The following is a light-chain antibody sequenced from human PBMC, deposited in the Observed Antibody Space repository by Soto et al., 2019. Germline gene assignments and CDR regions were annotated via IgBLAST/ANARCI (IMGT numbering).Light chain of an antibody. CDR3: QQFNSYPIT. J-gene: IGKJ5*01. V-gene: IGKV1-13*02. Sequence: AIQLTQSPSSRSASIGDRVTITCRASQGISSTLAWYQQKPGKAPKLLIYDASSLESGVPSRFSGSGSGTDFTLTISSLQPEDFATYYCQQFNSYPITFGQGTRVEIK. CDR2: DAS. CDR1: QGISST.